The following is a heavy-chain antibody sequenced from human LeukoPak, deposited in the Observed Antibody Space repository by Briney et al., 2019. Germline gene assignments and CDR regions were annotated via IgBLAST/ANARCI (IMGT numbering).Heavy chain of an antibody. CDR1: GFTVSSNY. Sequence: GGSLRLSCAASGFTVSSNYMSWVRQAPGKGLEWVSVIYSGGSTYYADSVKGRFTISRDNSKNTLYLQMNSLRAGDTGVYYCARDLAVMFGDFIVIDSYYGMDVWGQGTTVTVSS. J-gene: IGHJ6*02. D-gene: IGHD3-16*02. CDR2: IYSGGST. CDR3: ARDLAVMFGDFIVIDSYYGMDV. V-gene: IGHV3-66*01.